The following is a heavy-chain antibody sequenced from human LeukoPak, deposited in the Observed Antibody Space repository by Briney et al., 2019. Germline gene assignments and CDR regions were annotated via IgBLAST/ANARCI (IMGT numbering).Heavy chain of an antibody. D-gene: IGHD2-8*01. V-gene: IGHV3-21*04. CDR1: GFTFSSYS. Sequence: GGSLRLSCAASGFTFSSYSMNWVRQAPGKGLEWVSSISSSSSYIYYADSVKGRFTISRDNAKNSLYLQMNSLRAEDTAVYYCAKLTLGVDFDYWGQGTLVTVSS. CDR3: AKLTLGVDFDY. CDR2: ISSSSSYI. J-gene: IGHJ4*02.